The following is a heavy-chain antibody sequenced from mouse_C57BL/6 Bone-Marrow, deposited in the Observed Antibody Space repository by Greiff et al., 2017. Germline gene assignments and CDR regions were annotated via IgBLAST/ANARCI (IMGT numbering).Heavy chain of an antibody. CDR3: ARRGDYYSNCYAMDY. Sequence: VKRVESGPGLVAPSQSLSITCTVSGFSLTSYAISWVRQPPGKGLEWLGVIWTGGGTNYNSALKSRLSISKDNSKSQVFLKMNSLQTDDTARYYCARRGDYYSNCYAMDYWGQGTSVTVSS. D-gene: IGHD2-5*01. J-gene: IGHJ4*01. V-gene: IGHV2-9-1*01. CDR2: IWTGGGT. CDR1: GFSLTSYA.